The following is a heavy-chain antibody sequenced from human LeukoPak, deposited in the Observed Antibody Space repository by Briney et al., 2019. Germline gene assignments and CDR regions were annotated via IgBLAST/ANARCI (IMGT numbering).Heavy chain of an antibody. Sequence: SETLSLTCTVSGGSISSYYWSWIRQPPGKGLEWIGYIYYSGSTNYNPSLKSRVTISVDTSKNQFSLKLSSVTAADTAVYYCASSSGWQRGIDYWGREPWSPSP. CDR2: IYYSGST. V-gene: IGHV4-59*01. CDR3: ASSSGWQRGIDY. D-gene: IGHD6-19*01. J-gene: IGHJ4*02. CDR1: GGSISSYY.